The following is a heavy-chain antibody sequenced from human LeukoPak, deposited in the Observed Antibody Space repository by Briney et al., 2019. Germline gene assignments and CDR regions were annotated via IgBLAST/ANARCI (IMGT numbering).Heavy chain of an antibody. Sequence: SETLSLTCTVSGGPISIYYWSWIRQPPTKGLEWIGYVHYSGNTNYNPSLESRVTISLETSKNLFFLQLKSLTAADTAVYYCARHSSRYYYNTTGSQGFDPWGQGTLVTVSS. V-gene: IGHV4-59*01. D-gene: IGHD3-22*01. CDR3: ARHSSRYYYNTTGSQGFDP. CDR2: VHYSGNT. J-gene: IGHJ5*02. CDR1: GGPISIYY.